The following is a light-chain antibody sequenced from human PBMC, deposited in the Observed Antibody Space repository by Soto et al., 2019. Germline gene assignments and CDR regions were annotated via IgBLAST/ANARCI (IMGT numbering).Light chain of an antibody. CDR1: QSVNDNY. J-gene: IGKJ1*01. Sequence: EIVLTQSPGTLSLSPRERATLSCRASQSVNDNYLAGYQHTPGQAPRLLIYGASSRAPGIPDRVSGSGSGADFSLTITRLEPADFATYYCQQYAASPRTFGLGTQVEVK. V-gene: IGKV3-20*01. CDR2: GAS. CDR3: QQYAASPRT.